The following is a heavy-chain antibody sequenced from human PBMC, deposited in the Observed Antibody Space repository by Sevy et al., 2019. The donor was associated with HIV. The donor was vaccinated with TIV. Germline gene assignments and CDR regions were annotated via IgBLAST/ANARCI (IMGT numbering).Heavy chain of an antibody. CDR2: IYYNGHI. V-gene: IGHV4-59*08. CDR3: AGENAWGRGYS. Sequence: SETLSLTCTVSAGSITSLXXXXXXQPPGKGLEWIANIYYNGHINYNPSLKSRVTLSLDTSKNQFSLRLSSVTAADTAMYYCAGENAWGRGYSWGQGTLVTVSS. D-gene: IGHD1-26*01. CDR1: AGSITSLX. J-gene: IGHJ4*02.